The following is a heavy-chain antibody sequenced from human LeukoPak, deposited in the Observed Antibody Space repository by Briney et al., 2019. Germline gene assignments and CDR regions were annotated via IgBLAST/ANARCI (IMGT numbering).Heavy chain of an antibody. Sequence: GGSLRLSCAASGFIFSSYSMSWVRQAPGKGLEWVSDIYRDGTTFYADSLKGRFTISRDNSRNTLYLQMISLRAEDTAVYFCARHLHYDSGAFDIWGQGTMVAVSS. CDR3: ARHLHYDSGAFDI. CDR1: GFIFSSYS. V-gene: IGHV3-66*04. CDR2: IYRDGTT. J-gene: IGHJ3*02. D-gene: IGHD3-22*01.